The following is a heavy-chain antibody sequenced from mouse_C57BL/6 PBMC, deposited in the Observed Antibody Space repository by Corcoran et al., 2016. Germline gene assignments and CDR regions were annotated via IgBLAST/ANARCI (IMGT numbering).Heavy chain of an antibody. Sequence: EVQLQQSGPELVKPGASVKISCKASGYTFTDYYMNWVKQSHGKSLEWIGDINPNNGGTSYNQKFKGKATLTVDKSSSTAYMELRSLTSEDSAVYYCARSSYDYDCDYGGQGTTLTVSS. V-gene: IGHV1-26*01. J-gene: IGHJ2*01. CDR3: ARSSYDYDCDY. CDR1: GYTFTDYY. D-gene: IGHD2-4*01. CDR2: INPNNGGT.